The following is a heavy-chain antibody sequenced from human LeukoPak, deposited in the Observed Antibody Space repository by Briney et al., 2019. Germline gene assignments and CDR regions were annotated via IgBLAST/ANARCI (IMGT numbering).Heavy chain of an antibody. CDR2: IIPILGIA. CDR1: GGTFSSYA. J-gene: IGHJ6*02. CDR3: ARVVGVVVTPLGMDV. Sequence: GSSVKVSCKASGGTFSSYAISWVRQAPGQGLEWMGRIIPILGIANYAQKFQGRVTITADKSTSTAYMELSSLRSEDTAVYYCARVVGVVVTPLGMDVWGQGTTVTVSS. V-gene: IGHV1-69*04. D-gene: IGHD2-21*02.